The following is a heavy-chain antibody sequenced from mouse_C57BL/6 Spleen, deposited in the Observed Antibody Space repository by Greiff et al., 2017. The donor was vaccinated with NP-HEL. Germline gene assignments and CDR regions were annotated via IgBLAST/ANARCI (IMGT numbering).Heavy chain of an antibody. V-gene: IGHV1-15*01. J-gene: IGHJ4*01. CDR1: GYTFTDYE. CDR2: IDPETGGT. D-gene: IGHD4-1*01. Sequence: VQLQQSGAELVRPGASVTLSCKASGYTFTDYEMHWVKQTPVHGLEWIGAIDPETGGTAYNQKFKGKAILTADKSSSTAYMELRSLTSEDSAVYYCTRTGGYAMGDWGQGTSVTVSS. CDR3: TRTGGYAMGD.